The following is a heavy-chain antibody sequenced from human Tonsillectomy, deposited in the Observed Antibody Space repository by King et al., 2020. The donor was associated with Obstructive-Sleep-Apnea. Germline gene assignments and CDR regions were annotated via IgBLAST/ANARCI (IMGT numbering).Heavy chain of an antibody. V-gene: IGHV3-49*03. Sequence: VQLVESGGGLVQPGRSLILSCTASGFTFGDYAMSWFRQAPGKGLEWGGFIRSKAYGGTAEYAASVKGRFTISRDDSKSIAYLQMNSLKTEDTAVYYCTRLGYCSTTTCYASYYYYYGMDVWGQGTTVTVSS. CDR2: IRSKAYGGTA. D-gene: IGHD2-2*01. J-gene: IGHJ6*02. CDR1: GFTFGDYA. CDR3: TRLGYCSTTTCYASYYYYYGMDV.